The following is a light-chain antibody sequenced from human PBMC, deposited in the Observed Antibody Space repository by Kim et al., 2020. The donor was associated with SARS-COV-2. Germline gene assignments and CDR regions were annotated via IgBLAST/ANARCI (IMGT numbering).Light chain of an antibody. CDR1: QSLLHSDGYNY. V-gene: IGKV2-28*01. Sequence: PASISCRSSQSLLHSDGYNYLDWYLQKPGQSPQVLIYLGSNRASGVPDRFSGSGSGTDFTLKIRRVEAEDVGVYYCMQALQTPLTFGGGTKVDIK. J-gene: IGKJ4*01. CDR2: LGS. CDR3: MQALQTPLT.